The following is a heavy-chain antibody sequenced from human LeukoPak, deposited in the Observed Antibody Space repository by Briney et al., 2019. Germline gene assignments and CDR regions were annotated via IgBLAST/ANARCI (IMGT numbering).Heavy chain of an antibody. J-gene: IGHJ4*02. CDR2: IIPIFGTA. D-gene: IGHD6-6*01. CDR3: AMSSYSSSSPLDY. V-gene: IGHV1-69*05. CDR1: GGTFSSYA. Sequence: SVKVSCKASGGTFSSYAISWVRQAPGQGLEWMGGIIPIFGTANYAQKFQGRVTITTDESTSTAYMELSSLRSEDTAVYYCAMSSYSSSSPLDYWGQGTLVTVSS.